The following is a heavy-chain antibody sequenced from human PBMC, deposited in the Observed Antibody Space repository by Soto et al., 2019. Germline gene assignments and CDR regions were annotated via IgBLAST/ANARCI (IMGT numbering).Heavy chain of an antibody. CDR1: GFTFSSYA. CDR3: AKDALRYFDWSPFDY. D-gene: IGHD3-9*01. J-gene: IGHJ4*02. Sequence: GGSLRLSCAASGFTFSSYAMSWVRQAPGKGLEWVPAISGSGGSTYYADSVKGRFTISRDNSKNTLYLQMNSLRAEDTAVYYCAKDALRYFDWSPFDYWGQGTLVTVSS. V-gene: IGHV3-23*01. CDR2: ISGSGGST.